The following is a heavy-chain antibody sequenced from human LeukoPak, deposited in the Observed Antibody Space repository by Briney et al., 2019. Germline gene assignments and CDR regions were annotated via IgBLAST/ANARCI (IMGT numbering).Heavy chain of an antibody. Sequence: GGSLRLSCAASGFTVSSNYMSWVRQAPGKGLEWVSVIYSGGSTYYAGSVKGRFTISRDNSKNTLYLQMNSLRAEDTAVYYCAREGVEGYCSGGSCPRFDAFDIWGQGTMVTVSS. CDR3: AREGVEGYCSGGSCPRFDAFDI. V-gene: IGHV3-53*01. J-gene: IGHJ3*02. CDR2: IYSGGST. D-gene: IGHD2-15*01. CDR1: GFTVSSNY.